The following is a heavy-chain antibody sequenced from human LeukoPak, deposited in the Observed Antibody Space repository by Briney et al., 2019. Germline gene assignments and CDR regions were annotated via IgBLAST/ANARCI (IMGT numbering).Heavy chain of an antibody. Sequence: PSETLSLTCTVSGGSISSSSYYWGWIRQPPGKGLEWIVSIYYSGSTYYNPSLKSRVTISVDTSKNQFSLKLSSVTAAGTTVCYCARFISQDDFWSGYIFDSWCRGTLATVTS. CDR2: IYYSGST. D-gene: IGHD3-3*01. CDR1: GGSISSSSYY. CDR3: ARFISQDDFWSGYIFDS. V-gene: IGHV4-39*01. J-gene: IGHJ4*02.